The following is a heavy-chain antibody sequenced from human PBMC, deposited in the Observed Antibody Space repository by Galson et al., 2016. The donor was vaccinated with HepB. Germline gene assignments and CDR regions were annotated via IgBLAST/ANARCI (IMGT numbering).Heavy chain of an antibody. Sequence: SLRLSCAASGFTFSSYGMHWVRQAPGKGLEWVAVVSHHGIDKYYADSVKGRFTISRDNSKNTLSLQLNSLRIEDTAVYHCIKARQAASGYYYPFFDDWGQGTLVTVSS. CDR1: GFTFSSYG. J-gene: IGHJ4*02. D-gene: IGHD3-22*01. CDR3: IKARQAASGYYYPFFDD. CDR2: VSHHGIDK. V-gene: IGHV3-30*03.